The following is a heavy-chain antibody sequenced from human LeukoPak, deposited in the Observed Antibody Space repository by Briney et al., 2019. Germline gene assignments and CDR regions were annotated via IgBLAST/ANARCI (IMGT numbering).Heavy chain of an antibody. J-gene: IGHJ6*02. CDR1: GYSFTSYW. Sequence: GESLKISCKGAGYSFTSYWIGVGRQMPGEVLEWMGIIYPGASDTSYSPSFQGQVPSSADKPIRTAYLQWRSLKASDTAMYYCARQDEGSSWYVSYYYYGMDVWGQGTTVTVSS. CDR2: IYPGASDT. CDR3: ARQDEGSSWYVSYYYYGMDV. V-gene: IGHV5-51*01. D-gene: IGHD6-13*01.